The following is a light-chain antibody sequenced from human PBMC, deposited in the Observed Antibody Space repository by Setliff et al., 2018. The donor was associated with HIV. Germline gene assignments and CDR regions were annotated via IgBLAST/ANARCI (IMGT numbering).Light chain of an antibody. CDR1: SGHSSYI. CDR3: CSHAGSHSYV. CDR2: VEGSGSY. V-gene: IGLV4-60*03. Sequence: QPVLTQSSSASASLGSSVKLTCTLSSGHSSYIIAWHQQQPGKAPRYLMKVEGSGSYNKGSGVPDRFSGSSSGADRYLTISNLQSEDEADYYCCSHAGSHSYVFGTGTKV. J-gene: IGLJ1*01.